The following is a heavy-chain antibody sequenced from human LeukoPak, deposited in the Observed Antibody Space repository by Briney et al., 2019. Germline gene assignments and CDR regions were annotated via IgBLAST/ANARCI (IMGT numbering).Heavy chain of an antibody. D-gene: IGHD3-22*01. Sequence: GGSLRLSCAASGFTFSSYAMSWVRQAPGEGLEWVSAISGSGGSTYYADSVKGRFTISRDNSKNTLYLQMNSLRAEDTAVYYCAKVRLDSSGYPLDAFDIWGQGTMVTVSS. CDR2: ISGSGGST. CDR3: AKVRLDSSGYPLDAFDI. J-gene: IGHJ3*02. CDR1: GFTFSSYA. V-gene: IGHV3-23*01.